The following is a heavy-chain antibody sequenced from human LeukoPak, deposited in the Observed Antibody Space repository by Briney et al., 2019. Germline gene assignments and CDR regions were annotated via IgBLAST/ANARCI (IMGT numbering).Heavy chain of an antibody. CDR2: IYSGGST. D-gene: IGHD3-9*01. CDR1: GFTVSSNY. J-gene: IGHJ6*02. V-gene: IGHV3-53*04. Sequence: GGSLRLSCAASGFTVSSNYMSWVRQAPGKGLEWVSVIYSGGSTYYADSVKGRFTISRHNSKNTPYLQMNSLRAEDTAVYYCARGLRGSAYDILTAARGYGMDVWGQGTTVTVSS. CDR3: ARGLRGSAYDILTAARGYGMDV.